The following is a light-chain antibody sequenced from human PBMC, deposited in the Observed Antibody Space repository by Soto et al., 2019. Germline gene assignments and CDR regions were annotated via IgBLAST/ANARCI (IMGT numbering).Light chain of an antibody. CDR3: QQSYSAPPA. CDR2: AAT. J-gene: IGKJ1*01. V-gene: IGKV1-39*01. CDR1: QSISTF. Sequence: DIQMTQSPLSLSASVGDRVSITCRASQSISTFLNWYQQTPGRAPKLLIYAATTLQRGVPSRFVGTGSGTDFTLTISSLQPEDFATYFCQQSYSAPPAFGQGTKV.